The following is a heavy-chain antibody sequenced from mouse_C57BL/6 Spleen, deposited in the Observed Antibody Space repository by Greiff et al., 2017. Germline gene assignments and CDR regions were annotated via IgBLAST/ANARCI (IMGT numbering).Heavy chain of an antibody. CDR1: GFTFSDYG. CDR3: ASYWEGYYSLDY. Sequence: EVKVVEPGGGLVKPGGSLKLSCAASGFTFSDYGMHWVRQAPEKGLEWVAYISSGSSTIYYADKVKGRFTISRDNAKNTLFLQMTSLRSEYTALYYCASYWEGYYSLDYWGQGTSVTVSS. CDR2: ISSGSSTI. D-gene: IGHD4-1*01. V-gene: IGHV5-17*01. J-gene: IGHJ4*01.